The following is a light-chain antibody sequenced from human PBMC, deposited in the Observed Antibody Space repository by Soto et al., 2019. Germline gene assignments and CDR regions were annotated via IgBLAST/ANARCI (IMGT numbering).Light chain of an antibody. CDR1: QSLLHSNGYNY. CDR3: MQALQTPLT. V-gene: IGKV2-28*01. CDR2: LGS. Sequence: DIVMTQSPLSLPVTPGEPASISCRSSQSLLHSNGYNYLVWYLQKPGQSPQLLIYLGSNRASGVPDRFSGSGSGTDFTLKISRVEAEDVGVYYCMQALQTPLTFGPGTKVDIK. J-gene: IGKJ3*01.